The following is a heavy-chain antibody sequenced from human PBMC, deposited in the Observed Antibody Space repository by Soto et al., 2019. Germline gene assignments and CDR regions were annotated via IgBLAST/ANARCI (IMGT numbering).Heavy chain of an antibody. CDR1: GYTLTELS. D-gene: IGHD3-22*01. Sequence: ASVKGSCKVSGYTLTELSMHWVRQAPGKGLEWMGGFDPEDGETIYAQKFQGRVTMTEDTSTDTAYMELSSLRSEDTAVYYCATQYYYDSSGYFPPGHFDWGQGTLVTVSS. CDR2: FDPEDGET. CDR3: ATQYYYDSSGYFPPGHFD. V-gene: IGHV1-24*01. J-gene: IGHJ4*02.